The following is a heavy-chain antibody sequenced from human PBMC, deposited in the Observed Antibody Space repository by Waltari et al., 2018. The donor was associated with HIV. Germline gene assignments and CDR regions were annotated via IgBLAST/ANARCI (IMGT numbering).Heavy chain of an antibody. J-gene: IGHJ4*02. CDR1: GFTFSSYT. CDR3: ARARVAAGTNPVHLDK. D-gene: IGHD6-13*01. CDR2: LSLSSSYL. Sequence: EVQLVESGRGLVKPGGSLRLSCAASGFTFSSYTMTWVRQAPGKGLWVVSSLSLSSSYLHYADSVKGRFTISRDDAKGSVFLQMNGLRAEDTAMYYCARARVAAGTNPVHLDKWGQGTLVTVSS. V-gene: IGHV3-21*01.